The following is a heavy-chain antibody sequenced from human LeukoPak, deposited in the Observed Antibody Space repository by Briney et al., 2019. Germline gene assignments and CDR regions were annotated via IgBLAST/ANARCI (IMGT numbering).Heavy chain of an antibody. Sequence: GGSLRLSCAASGFTFSSYGMHWVRQAPGKGLEWVAFIRYDGSNKYYADSVKGRFTISRDNSKNTLYLQMNSLRAEDTAVYYCAKDSDYGGNSYYWGQGTLVTVSS. J-gene: IGHJ4*02. CDR3: AKDSDYGGNSYY. CDR2: IRYDGSNK. D-gene: IGHD4-23*01. CDR1: GFTFSSYG. V-gene: IGHV3-30*02.